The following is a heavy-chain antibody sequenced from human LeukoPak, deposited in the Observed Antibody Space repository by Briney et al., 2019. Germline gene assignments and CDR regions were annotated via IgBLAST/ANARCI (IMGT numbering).Heavy chain of an antibody. Sequence: GGSLRLSCTASGFTFGDYAMSWFRQAPGKGLEWVGFIRSKAYGGTTEYAASVKGRFTISRDDSKSIAYLQMNSLKTEDTAVYYCTREYGSGSYLFDYWGQGTLVTVSS. V-gene: IGHV3-49*03. J-gene: IGHJ4*02. CDR1: GFTFGDYA. CDR2: IRSKAYGGTT. CDR3: TREYGSGSYLFDY. D-gene: IGHD3-10*01.